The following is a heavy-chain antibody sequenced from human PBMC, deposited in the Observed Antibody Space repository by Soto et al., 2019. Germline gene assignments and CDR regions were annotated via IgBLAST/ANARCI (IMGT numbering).Heavy chain of an antibody. J-gene: IGHJ6*02. CDR2: IKQDGSEK. CDR3: ARDRYYYYYGMDA. Sequence: PGGSLRLSCAASGFTFSSYWMSWVRQAPGKGLEWVANIKQDGSEKYYVDSVKGRFTISRDNAKNSLYLQMNSLRAEDTAVYYCARDRYYYYYGMDAWGQGTTVTVSS. V-gene: IGHV3-7*01. CDR1: GFTFSSYW. D-gene: IGHD1-20*01.